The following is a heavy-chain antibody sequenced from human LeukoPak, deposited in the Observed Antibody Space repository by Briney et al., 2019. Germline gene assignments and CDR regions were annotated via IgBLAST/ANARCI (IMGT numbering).Heavy chain of an antibody. V-gene: IGHV4-61*10. CDR1: GGPISSGTYY. CDR2: IYCSGSP. J-gene: IGHJ4*02. D-gene: IGHD4-23*01. Sequence: SETLSLTCTVSGGPISSGTYYGSWIRQPAGKGLEWLGYIYCSGSPIYNPSLKSRLTISLDTSKNQFSLRLGSVTAADTAVYYCVGEDYGGYRFDYWGQGTLVTVSS. CDR3: VGEDYGGYRFDY.